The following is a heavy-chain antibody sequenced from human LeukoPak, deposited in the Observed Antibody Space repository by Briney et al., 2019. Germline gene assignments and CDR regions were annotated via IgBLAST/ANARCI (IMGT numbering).Heavy chain of an antibody. J-gene: IGHJ4*02. CDR2: ISGSGGST. Sequence: GGSLRLSCAASGFTFSDYAMSWVRQAPGKGLEWVSAISGSGGSTYYADSVKGRFTISRDNSKNTPYLQMNSLRAEDTAVYYCAKEKQWLVRFFLDYWGQGTLVTVSS. CDR3: AKEKQWLVRFFLDY. V-gene: IGHV3-23*01. D-gene: IGHD6-19*01. CDR1: GFTFSDYA.